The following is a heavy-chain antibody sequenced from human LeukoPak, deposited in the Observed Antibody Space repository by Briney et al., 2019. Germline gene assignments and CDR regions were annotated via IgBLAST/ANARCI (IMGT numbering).Heavy chain of an antibody. CDR1: GGSTNTYY. CDR2: IYHSGST. V-gene: IGHV4-59*12. J-gene: IGHJ4*02. Sequence: SETLSLTCTVSGGSTNTYYWSWIRQPPGKGLEWIGYIYHSGSTNYNPSLKSRVTISVDKSKNQFSLKLSSVTAADTAVYYCARGNDHGSGSYQYYFDYWGQGTLVTVSS. D-gene: IGHD3-10*01. CDR3: ARGNDHGSGSYQYYFDY.